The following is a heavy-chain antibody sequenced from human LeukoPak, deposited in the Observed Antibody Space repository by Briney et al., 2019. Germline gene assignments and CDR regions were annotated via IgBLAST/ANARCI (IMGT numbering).Heavy chain of an antibody. D-gene: IGHD2-15*01. CDR3: ARDHKDRGFDY. J-gene: IGHJ4*02. CDR1: GYTFTNYY. CDR2: INPSGGST. Sequence: ASVTVSCTASGYTFTNYYMHWVRQAPGQGLEWMGIINPSGGSTSYAQKFQGRVTMTRDTSTSTVYMELSSLRSEDTAVYYCARDHKDRGFDYWGQGTLVTVSS. V-gene: IGHV1-46*01.